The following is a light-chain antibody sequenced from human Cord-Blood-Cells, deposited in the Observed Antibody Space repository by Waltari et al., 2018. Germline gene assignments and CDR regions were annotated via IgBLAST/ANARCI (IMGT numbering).Light chain of an antibody. CDR1: KSISSY. CDR3: QQSYSTPLT. J-gene: IGKJ4*02. V-gene: IGKV1-39*01. Sequence: QMTQSPSSLSASVGDRVTITCRASKSISSYLTWYQHKPGKAPNLLIYAASSLQSGVPSRFSGSGSGTEFTLTISSLQPEDFATYYCQQSYSTPLTFGGGTKVEIK. CDR2: AAS.